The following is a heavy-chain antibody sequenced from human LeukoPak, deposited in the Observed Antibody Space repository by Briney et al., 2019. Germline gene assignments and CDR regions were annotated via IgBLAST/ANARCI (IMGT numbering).Heavy chain of an antibody. CDR3: ARAVEEISSSYFYYYHMDV. D-gene: IGHD6-6*01. CDR1: GGSFSGYS. V-gene: IGHV4-34*01. Sequence: SETLSLTCDVYGGSFSGYSWTWIRQPPGKGLEWIGEINPSGSPNYNPSLKSRVTISLDTSKTQFSLKMSSVTAADTAVYFCARAVEEISSSYFYYYHMDVWVKGTTVTVSS. CDR2: INPSGSP. J-gene: IGHJ6*03.